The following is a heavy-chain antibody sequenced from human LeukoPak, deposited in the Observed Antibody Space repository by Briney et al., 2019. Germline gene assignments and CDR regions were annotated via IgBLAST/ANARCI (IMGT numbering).Heavy chain of an antibody. CDR3: AKQSAGSAAWYSLHYDF. J-gene: IGHJ4*02. Sequence: GGSLRLSCAASGFTLSSYAMTWVRQAPGRGLEWVSSVDGGGGGTYYADSVRGRFTISRDNSKDTLYLQMNGLRAEDTAVYFCAKQSAGSAAWYSLHYDFWGQGTLVTVSS. CDR1: GFTLSSYA. D-gene: IGHD6-13*01. V-gene: IGHV3-23*01. CDR2: VDGGGGGT.